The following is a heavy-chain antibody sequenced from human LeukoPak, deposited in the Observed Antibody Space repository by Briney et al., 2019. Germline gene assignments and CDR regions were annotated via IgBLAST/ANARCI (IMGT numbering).Heavy chain of an antibody. CDR1: GGSISSYY. J-gene: IGHJ4*02. CDR3: GTLRYNWNYYFES. V-gene: IGHV4-39*01. D-gene: IGHD1-7*01. CDR2: IYYGGSA. Sequence: PSETLSLTCTVSGGSISSYYWSWLRQPPGKGLEWVGSIYYGGSAYYNPSLESRLAISVDTSMNQFSLKLNSVTAADTAVYYCGTLRYNWNYYFESWGQGTLVTVSS.